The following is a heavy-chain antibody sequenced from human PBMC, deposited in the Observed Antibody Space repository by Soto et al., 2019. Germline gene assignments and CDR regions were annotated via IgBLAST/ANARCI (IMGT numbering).Heavy chain of an antibody. CDR1: GGSISSSNW. CDR3: AREDPDYYDSSFFDY. CDR2: IYHSGST. Sequence: SETLSLTCAVSGGSISSSNWWSWVRQPPGKGLEWIGEIYHSGSTNYNPSLKSRVTISVDKSKNQFSLKLSSVTAADTAVYYCAREDPDYYDSSFFDYWGQGTLVTVSS. V-gene: IGHV4-4*02. D-gene: IGHD3-22*01. J-gene: IGHJ4*02.